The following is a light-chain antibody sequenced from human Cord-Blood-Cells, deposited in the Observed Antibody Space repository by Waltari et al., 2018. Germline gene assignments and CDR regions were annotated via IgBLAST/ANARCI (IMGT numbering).Light chain of an antibody. J-gene: IGLJ3*02. Sequence: WYQQKLGQAPVLVIYGKNNRPSGIPDRFSGSSSGNTASLTITGAQAEDEADYYCNSRDSSGNHWVFGGGTKLTVL. CDR2: GKN. V-gene: IGLV3-19*01. CDR3: NSRDSSGNHWV.